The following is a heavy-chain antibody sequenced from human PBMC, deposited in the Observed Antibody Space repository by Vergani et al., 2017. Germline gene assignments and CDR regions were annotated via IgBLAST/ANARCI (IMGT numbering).Heavy chain of an antibody. CDR1: GGSISSGGYY. V-gene: IGHV4-31*03. CDR3: ARDRXADGYRNGGGFDY. J-gene: IGHJ4*02. CDR2: IYYSGST. D-gene: IGHD5-24*01. Sequence: QVQLQESGPGLVKPSQTLTLTCTVSGGSISSGGYYWSWIRQHPGKGLEWIGYIYYSGSTYYNPSLKSRVTISVDTSKNQFSLKLSSVTAADTAVYYCARDRXADGYRNGGGFDYWGQGTLVTVSS.